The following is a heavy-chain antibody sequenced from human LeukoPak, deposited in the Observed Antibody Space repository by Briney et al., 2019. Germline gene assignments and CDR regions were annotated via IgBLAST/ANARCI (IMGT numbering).Heavy chain of an antibody. CDR3: ARGVGALDY. J-gene: IGHJ4*02. CDR2: INTDGSNI. V-gene: IGHV3-74*03. Sequence: GGSLRLSCAASGFTLRSHWMHWVRQAPGKGLVWVSRINTDGSNIKYVDSVKGRFTISRDNAKNSLYLQMNSLRAEDTAVYYCARGVGALDYWGQGTLVTVSS. CDR1: GFTLRSHW. D-gene: IGHD1-26*01.